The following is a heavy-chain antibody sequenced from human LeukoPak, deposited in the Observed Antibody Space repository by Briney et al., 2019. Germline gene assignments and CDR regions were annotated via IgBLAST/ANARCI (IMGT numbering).Heavy chain of an antibody. CDR2: IYYSGST. Sequence: SETLSLTCTVSGGSISSYYWNWIRQPPGRGLEWIGSIYYSGSTNYNPSLKSRVTISVDTSKNQFSLKLHSVTPADTAVYYCARDLVAGGFDYWGQGTLVTVSS. J-gene: IGHJ4*02. CDR1: GGSISSYY. V-gene: IGHV4-59*01. D-gene: IGHD3-10*01. CDR3: ARDLVAGGFDY.